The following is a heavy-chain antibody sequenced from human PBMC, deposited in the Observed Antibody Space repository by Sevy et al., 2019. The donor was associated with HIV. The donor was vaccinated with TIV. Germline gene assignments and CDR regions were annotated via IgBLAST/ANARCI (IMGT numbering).Heavy chain of an antibody. D-gene: IGHD1-26*01. CDR2: INPLSGDT. CDR1: GYTFTDNY. J-gene: IGHJ4*02. CDR3: AREAGSTYYGLLDY. Sequence: ASVKVSCKAFGYTFTDNYIHWVRQAPGQGLEWMGRINPLSGDTKSAQQFQGRVTMTRDTSISTAYMEVSRLRFDDTAVYYCAREAGSTYYGLLDYWGQGSLVTVSS. V-gene: IGHV1-2*06.